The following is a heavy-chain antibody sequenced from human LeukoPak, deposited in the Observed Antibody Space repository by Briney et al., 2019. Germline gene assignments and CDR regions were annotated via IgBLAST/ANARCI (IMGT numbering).Heavy chain of an antibody. CDR1: GGTFSSYA. CDR2: IIPIFGTA. D-gene: IGHD1-20*01. V-gene: IGHV1-69*05. Sequence: GSSVKVSCKASGGTFSSYAISWVRQAPGQGLEWMGGIIPIFGTANYAQKFQGRVTITTDESTSTAYMELSSLRSEDTAVYYCAAGYNWNPALGYWGQGTLVTVSS. CDR3: AAGYNWNPALGY. J-gene: IGHJ4*02.